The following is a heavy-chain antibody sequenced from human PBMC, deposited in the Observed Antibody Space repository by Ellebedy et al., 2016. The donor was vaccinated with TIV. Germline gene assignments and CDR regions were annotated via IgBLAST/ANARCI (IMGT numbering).Heavy chain of an antibody. CDR3: ARDAVGTAMANCFDY. V-gene: IGHV1-18*04. CDR2: ISAYNGNT. CDR1: GYTFTSYG. Sequence: ASVKVSXKASGYTFTSYGISWVRQAPGQGLEWMGWISAYNGNTNYAQKLQGRVTMTTDTPTSTAYMELRSLRSDDTAVYYCARDAVGTAMANCFDYWGQGTLVTVSS. J-gene: IGHJ4*02. D-gene: IGHD5-18*01.